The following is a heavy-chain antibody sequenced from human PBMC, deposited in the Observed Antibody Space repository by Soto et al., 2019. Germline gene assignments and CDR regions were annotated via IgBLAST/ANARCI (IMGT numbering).Heavy chain of an antibody. D-gene: IGHD3-10*01. Sequence: SETLSLTCAVYGGSFSGYYWTWIRQPPGQGLEWIGEINHSGSTNYIPSLKSRLTISVDMSKNQFSLRLSSVTAADTAVYYCAREVGEWELYFENWGQGTLVTVSS. V-gene: IGHV4-34*01. CDR3: AREVGEWELYFEN. CDR2: INHSGST. CDR1: GGSFSGYY. J-gene: IGHJ4*02.